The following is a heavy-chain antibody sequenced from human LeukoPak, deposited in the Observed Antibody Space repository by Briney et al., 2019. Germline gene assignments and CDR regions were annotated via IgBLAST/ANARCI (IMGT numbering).Heavy chain of an antibody. CDR1: GFTVSSNY. Sequence: PGGSLRLSCAASGFTVSSNYVSWVRQAPGKVLEWVSVFYSGGRTYYADSVQGRFTLSRDNSKNTVYLQMNSLRAEDTAVYYCARQRPGYSSSWYLDYWGQGTLVTVSS. CDR2: FYSGGRT. D-gene: IGHD6-13*01. V-gene: IGHV3-53*01. CDR3: ARQRPGYSSSWYLDY. J-gene: IGHJ4*02.